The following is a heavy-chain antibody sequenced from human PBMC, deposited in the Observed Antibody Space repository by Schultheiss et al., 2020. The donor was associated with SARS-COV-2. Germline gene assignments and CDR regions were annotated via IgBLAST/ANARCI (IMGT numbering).Heavy chain of an antibody. CDR3: ARDYCSSTSCYYYYGMDV. D-gene: IGHD2-2*01. CDR1: GFTFSGYG. Sequence: GESLKISCVASGFTFSGYGMHWVRQAPGKGLEWVAVIWYDGSNEYYADSVKGRFTISRDNSKNTLYLQMNSLRAEDTAVYYCARDYCSSTSCYYYYGMDVWGQGTTVTVSS. J-gene: IGHJ6*02. V-gene: IGHV3-33*01. CDR2: IWYDGSNE.